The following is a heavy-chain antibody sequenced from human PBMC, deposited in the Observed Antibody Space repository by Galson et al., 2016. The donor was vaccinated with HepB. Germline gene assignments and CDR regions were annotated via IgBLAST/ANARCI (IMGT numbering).Heavy chain of an antibody. D-gene: IGHD1-26*01. J-gene: IGHJ4*02. CDR3: ARDPKWGSGSYYDY. CDR2: ISYDGSNK. Sequence: SLRLSCAVSGFPFSSYGMHWVRQAPGKGLEWVAVISYDGSNKYYADSVKGRFTISRDYWKNTVYLQMDYLRPDDMAVYHCARDPKWGSGSYYDYWGQGTLVTVSS. V-gene: IGHV3-30*03. CDR1: GFPFSSYG.